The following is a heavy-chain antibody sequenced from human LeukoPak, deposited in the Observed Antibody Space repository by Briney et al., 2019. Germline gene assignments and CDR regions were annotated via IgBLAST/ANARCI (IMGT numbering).Heavy chain of an antibody. V-gene: IGHV3-23*01. J-gene: IGHJ4*02. CDR3: AKDFPYGDYGVY. Sequence: GGSLKLSCAASGFTFRSYAMSWVRQAPGKGLQWVSTISSSGGSTYYADSVKGRFTISRDNSKNTLYLQMNSLRAEDTAVYYCAKDFPYGDYGVYWGQGTLVTVSS. CDR2: ISSSGGST. CDR1: GFTFRSYA. D-gene: IGHD4-17*01.